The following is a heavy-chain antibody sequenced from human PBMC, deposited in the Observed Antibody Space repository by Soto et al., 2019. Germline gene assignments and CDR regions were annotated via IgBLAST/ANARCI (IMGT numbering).Heavy chain of an antibody. D-gene: IGHD3-10*01. J-gene: IGHJ3*02. V-gene: IGHV3-53*02. CDR2: LYSGGST. Sequence: EVQLVETGGGLIQPGGSLRLSCAASGLIVSTKYMNWVRRAPGKGLEWVSVLYSGGSTHYAGSVKGRFIISRDNSKNTLYLQMNSLRAEDTAVYYCARDRPGDEGDAFDIWGHGTLVTVSS. CDR1: GLIVSTKY. CDR3: ARDRPGDEGDAFDI.